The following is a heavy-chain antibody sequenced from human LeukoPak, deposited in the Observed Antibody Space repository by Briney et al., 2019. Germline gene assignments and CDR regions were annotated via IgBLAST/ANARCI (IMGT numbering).Heavy chain of an antibody. J-gene: IGHJ4*02. D-gene: IGHD1-26*01. CDR3: ASGSREY. CDR2: IKQDGSEK. Sequence: GGSLRLSCAASGLTFSTYWMSWVRQAPGKGLEWVANIKQDGSEKYYVDSVKGRFTISRDNAKNSLYLQMNRLRVEDTAVYYCASGSREYWGQGTLVTVSS. V-gene: IGHV3-7*01. CDR1: GLTFSTYW.